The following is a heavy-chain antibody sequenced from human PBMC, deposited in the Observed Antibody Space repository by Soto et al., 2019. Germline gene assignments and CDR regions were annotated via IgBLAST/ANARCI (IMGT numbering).Heavy chain of an antibody. CDR2: ISGSGGST. J-gene: IGHJ4*02. Sequence: PGGSLRRSCAASGFTFSSYAMSWVRQAPGKGLEGVSAISGSGGSTYYADSVKGRFTISRDNSENTLYLQMNSLRAEDTAVYYCAKIPDYYGSGSSLPVDYWGQGTVVTVSS. V-gene: IGHV3-23*01. D-gene: IGHD3-10*01. CDR3: AKIPDYYGSGSSLPVDY. CDR1: GFTFSSYA.